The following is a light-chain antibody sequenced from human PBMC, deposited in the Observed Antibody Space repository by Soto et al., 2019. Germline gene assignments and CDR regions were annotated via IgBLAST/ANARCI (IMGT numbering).Light chain of an antibody. Sequence: EILMTQSPATLSVSPGERVTLSCRASQSVSRKLGWYQQKPGQAPRLLIYDASSRATGIPARFSGSGSGTEFTITISSLQSEDFAVYYCQQYKNWFPFTFGGGTKVEIK. CDR1: QSVSRK. CDR2: DAS. J-gene: IGKJ4*01. V-gene: IGKV3-15*01. CDR3: QQYKNWFPFT.